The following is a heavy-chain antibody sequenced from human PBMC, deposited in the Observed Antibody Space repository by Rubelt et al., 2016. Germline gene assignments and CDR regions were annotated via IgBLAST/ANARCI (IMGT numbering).Heavy chain of an antibody. Sequence: EVQLVESGGGLVQPGGSLRLSCAASGFTLSSYWMHWVRQAPGKGLVWVSRINSDGSITSYADSVKGRFNISSDNAKNTLYLQMNSLRAEDTAVYYCVSSSLDYGGQGTLVTVSS. CDR3: VSSSLDY. CDR2: INSDGSIT. D-gene: IGHD6-13*01. CDR1: GFTLSSYW. J-gene: IGHJ4*02. V-gene: IGHV3-74*01.